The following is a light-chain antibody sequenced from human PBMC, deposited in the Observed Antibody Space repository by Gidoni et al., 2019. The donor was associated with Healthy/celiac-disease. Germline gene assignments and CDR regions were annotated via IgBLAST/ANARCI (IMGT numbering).Light chain of an antibody. V-gene: IGLV1-40*01. CDR1: SSNIGAGYD. Sequence: QSVLTQPPSVSGAPGQRVTIPCTGSSSNIGAGYDVHWYQQLPGTAPKLLIYGNSNRPSGVPDRFSGSKSGTSASLAITGLQAEDEADYYGQSYDSSLSGSVFGGGTKLTVL. J-gene: IGLJ2*01. CDR2: GNS. CDR3: QSYDSSLSGSV.